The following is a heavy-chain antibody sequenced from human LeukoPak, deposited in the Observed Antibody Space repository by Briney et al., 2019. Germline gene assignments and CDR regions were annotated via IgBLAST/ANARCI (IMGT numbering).Heavy chain of an antibody. D-gene: IGHD5-12*01. CDR3: ARGRYSGYDAAWYFDL. J-gene: IGHJ2*01. CDR2: ISYDGSNK. Sequence: GRALRLSCAASGFTFSSYAMHWVRQAPGKGLEWVAVISYDGSNKYYADSVKGRFTISRDNSKNTLYLQMNSLRAEDTAVYYCARGRYSGYDAAWYFDLWGRGTLVTVSS. CDR1: GFTFSSYA. V-gene: IGHV3-30*14.